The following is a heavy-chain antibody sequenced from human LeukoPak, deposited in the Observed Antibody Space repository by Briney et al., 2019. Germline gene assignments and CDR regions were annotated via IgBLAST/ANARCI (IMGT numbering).Heavy chain of an antibody. CDR1: GGTFSSYA. CDR2: IIPIFGTA. V-gene: IGHV1-69*13. J-gene: IGHJ3*02. D-gene: IGHD3-22*01. CDR3: ARAGVVNDAFDI. Sequence: ASVKVSCKASGGTFSSYAISWVRQAPGQGLEWMGGIIPIFGTANHAQKFQGRVTITADESTSTAYMELSSLRSEDTAVYYCARAGVVNDAFDIWGQGTMVTVSS.